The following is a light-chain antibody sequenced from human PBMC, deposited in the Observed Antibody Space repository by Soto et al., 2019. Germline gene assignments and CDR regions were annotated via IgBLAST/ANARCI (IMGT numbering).Light chain of an antibody. CDR2: KAS. CDR3: QQYGSYSPWT. CDR1: QSIGSW. J-gene: IGKJ1*01. V-gene: IGKV1-5*03. Sequence: DIKMTQSPSTLSASVGDRVTITCRASQSIGSWLAWYQQKPGKAPKLLIYKASSLESGVPSRFSGSGSGTEFTLTISSLQPDDFASYYCQQYGSYSPWTFGQGTKVDSK.